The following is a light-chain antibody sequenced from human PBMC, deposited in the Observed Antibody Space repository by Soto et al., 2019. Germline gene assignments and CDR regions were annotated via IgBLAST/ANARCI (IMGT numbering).Light chain of an antibody. V-gene: IGKV1-39*01. CDR1: QSITNF. Sequence: DIQMTQSPSSLSASVGDRISITCRTSQSITNFLNWYQQKPGRAPKLLIYAASSLQRGVPSIYNRPRSATEFTHSRGSLRPVHRATHFCQQRYSTLVTVGPGTKVDIQ. J-gene: IGKJ3*01. CDR2: AAS. CDR3: QQRYSTLVT.